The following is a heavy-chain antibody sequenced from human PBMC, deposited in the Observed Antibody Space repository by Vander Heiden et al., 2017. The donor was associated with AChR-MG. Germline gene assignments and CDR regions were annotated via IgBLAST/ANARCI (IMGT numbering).Heavy chain of an antibody. J-gene: IGHJ4*02. V-gene: IGHV3-48*03. Sequence: EVQLVESGGGLVQPGGSLRLSCEASGFTFSSFEMNWVRQAPGKGLEWVSYISRSGTTMYYADSVRGRFTISRDNAQNSLYLQMNSLRVEDTAFYFCARDGSDGNYYPDYWGQGTLVTVSS. CDR2: ISRSGTTM. CDR3: ARDGSDGNYYPDY. D-gene: IGHD1-26*01. CDR1: GFTFSSFE.